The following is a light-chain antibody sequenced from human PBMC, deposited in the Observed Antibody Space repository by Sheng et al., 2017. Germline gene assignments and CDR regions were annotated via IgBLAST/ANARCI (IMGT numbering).Light chain of an antibody. J-gene: IGLJ2*01. Sequence: QTVLTQSPSASASLGASVKLTCTLSSGHSSYAIVWHQQQPEKGPRYLMKLNSDGSHSKGDGIPDRFSGSSSGAERYLTISSLQPEDEADYYCQTWGTGIQDVIFGGGTKLTVL. V-gene: IGLV4-69*01. CDR3: QTWGTGIQDVI. CDR1: SGHSSYA. CDR2: LNSDGSH.